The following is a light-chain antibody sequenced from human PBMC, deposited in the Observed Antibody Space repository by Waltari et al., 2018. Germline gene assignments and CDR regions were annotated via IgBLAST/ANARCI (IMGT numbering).Light chain of an antibody. J-gene: IGKJ2*01. CDR3: QQYGSSPPMYT. CDR1: QSVSSSY. CDR2: GAS. V-gene: IGKV3-20*01. Sequence: EIVLTQSPGTLSLSPGERATLSCRASQSVSSSYLAWYQQKPGQAPRPLIYGASSRATGIPDRFSGSGSGTDFTLTISRLEPEDFAVYYCQQYGSSPPMYTFGQGTKLEIK.